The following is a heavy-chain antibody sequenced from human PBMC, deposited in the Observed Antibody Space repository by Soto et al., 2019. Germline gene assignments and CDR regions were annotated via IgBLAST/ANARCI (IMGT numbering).Heavy chain of an antibody. CDR2: SYYSGTS. Sequence: SETLSLTCTVSGGSIRVQSYYWTWIRQTPGKGLEWVGSSYYSGTSYFNPALKGRVTISVDTSTNQFSLRLTSVTAADTAVYYCATLGPARLLASWGQGTLVTVSS. CDR1: GGSIRVQSYY. CDR3: ATLGPARLLAS. D-gene: IGHD1-26*01. J-gene: IGHJ4*02. V-gene: IGHV4-39*01.